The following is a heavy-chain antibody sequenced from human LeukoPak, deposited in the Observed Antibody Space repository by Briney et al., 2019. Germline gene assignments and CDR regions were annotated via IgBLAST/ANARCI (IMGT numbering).Heavy chain of an antibody. D-gene: IGHD4-11*01. V-gene: IGHV3-7*03. CDR1: GFTFSHHW. J-gene: IGHJ4*02. Sequence: GGSLRLSCEASGFTFSHHWMSWVRQAPGKGLEWVADIKQDGSETHYVDSVKGRFTVSRDNAQNSLYLQMDSLRVEDTAVYYCANGVDYMTNWGQGMMVTVSS. CDR2: IKQDGSET. CDR3: ANGVDYMTN.